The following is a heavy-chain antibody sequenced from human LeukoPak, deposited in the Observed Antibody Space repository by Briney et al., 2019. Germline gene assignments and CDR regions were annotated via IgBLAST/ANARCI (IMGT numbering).Heavy chain of an antibody. CDR1: GYTFTSYY. D-gene: IGHD3-10*01. CDR3: ARTRRGSKVSSRYYYYMDV. J-gene: IGHJ6*03. CDR2: IIPIFGTA. V-gene: IGHV1-69*06. Sequence: GASVKVSCKASGYTFTSYYMHWVRQAPGQGLEWMGGIIPIFGTANYAQRFQGRVTITADKSTSTAYMELYSLRSEDTAVYYCARTRRGSKVSSRYYYYMDVWGKGTTVTVSS.